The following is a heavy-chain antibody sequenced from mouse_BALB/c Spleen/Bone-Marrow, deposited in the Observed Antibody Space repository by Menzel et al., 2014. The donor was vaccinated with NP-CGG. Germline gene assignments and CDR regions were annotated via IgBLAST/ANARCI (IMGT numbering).Heavy chain of an antibody. V-gene: IGHV5-17*02. CDR1: GFTFSSFG. CDR3: TRGGNWEDFDY. D-gene: IGHD4-1*01. Sequence: EVKVVESGGGLVQPGGSRELSCAASGFTFSSFGMHWVRQAPEKGLEWVAYISSGSSPIFYADTVKGRFTISRDNPKNPLFLQMTSLRSEDTAIYYCTRGGNWEDFDYWGQGTTLTVSS. J-gene: IGHJ2*01. CDR2: ISSGSSPI.